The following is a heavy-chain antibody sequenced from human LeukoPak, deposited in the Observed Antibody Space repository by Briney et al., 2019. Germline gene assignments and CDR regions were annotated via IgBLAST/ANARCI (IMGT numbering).Heavy chain of an antibody. CDR1: GFTVSYNH. CDR2: IYSGGGT. J-gene: IGHJ6*02. Sequence: GGSLRLSCAASGFTVSYNHMSWVRQAPGKGLEWVSVIYSGGGTYYADSVKGRFTISRDNSENTLYLQMNSLRAEDTAVYYCASPYCSSTSCYYYYGMDVWGQGTTVTVSS. V-gene: IGHV3-53*01. D-gene: IGHD2-2*01. CDR3: ASPYCSSTSCYYYYGMDV.